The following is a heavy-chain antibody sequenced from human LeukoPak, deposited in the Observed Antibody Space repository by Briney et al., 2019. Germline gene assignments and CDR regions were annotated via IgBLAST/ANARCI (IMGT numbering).Heavy chain of an antibody. D-gene: IGHD6-19*01. CDR3: ARDRSSGWYRFDY. CDR1: GFTFDDYA. CDR2: ISWNSGSI. Sequence: ALRLSCAASGFTFDDYAMHWVRQAPGKGLEWVSGISWNSGSIGYADSVKGRFTISRDNAKNSLYLQMNSLRAEDTAVYYCARDRSSGWYRFDYWGQGTLVTVSS. J-gene: IGHJ4*02. V-gene: IGHV3-9*01.